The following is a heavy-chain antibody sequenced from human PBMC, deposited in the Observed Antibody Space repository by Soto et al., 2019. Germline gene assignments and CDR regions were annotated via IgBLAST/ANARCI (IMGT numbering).Heavy chain of an antibody. Sequence: SVKVSCKASGGTFSSYAISWVRQAPGQGLEWMGGIIPIFGTANYAQKFQGRVTITADESTSTAYMELSSLRSEDTAVYYCARIGKRWLQFGTFDYWGQGTLVTVSS. D-gene: IGHD5-12*01. CDR1: GGTFSSYA. J-gene: IGHJ4*02. CDR2: IIPIFGTA. V-gene: IGHV1-69*13. CDR3: ARIGKRWLQFGTFDY.